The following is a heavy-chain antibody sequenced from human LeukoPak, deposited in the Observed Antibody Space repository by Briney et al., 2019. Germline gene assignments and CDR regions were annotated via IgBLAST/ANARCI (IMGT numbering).Heavy chain of an antibody. CDR2: ISSSRSTI. J-gene: IGHJ3*02. Sequence: GGSLRLSCAASGFTFSSYEMNWVRQAPGKGLEWVSYISSSRSTIYYADSVKGRFTISRDNAKNSLYLQMNSLRAEDTAVYYCAREPLLWVGELSGWETDAFDIWGQGTMVTVSS. D-gene: IGHD3-10*01. CDR1: GFTFSSYE. V-gene: IGHV3-48*03. CDR3: AREPLLWVGELSGWETDAFDI.